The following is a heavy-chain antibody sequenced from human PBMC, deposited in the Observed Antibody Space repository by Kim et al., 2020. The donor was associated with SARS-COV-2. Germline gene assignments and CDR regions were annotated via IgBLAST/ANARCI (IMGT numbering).Heavy chain of an antibody. CDR1: GFTFSSYW. Sequence: GGSLRLSCAASGFTFSSYWMSWVRQAPGKGLEWVANIKQDGREKYYVDSVKGRFTISRDNAKYSLYLQMNSLRAEDTAVYYCARSGSCRGPYCSGTIKSYYFDYWGQGTLFSDSS. CDR3: ARSGSCRGPYCSGTIKSYYFDY. CDR2: IKQDGREK. J-gene: IGHJ4*02. V-gene: IGHV3-7*03. D-gene: IGHD2-2*01.